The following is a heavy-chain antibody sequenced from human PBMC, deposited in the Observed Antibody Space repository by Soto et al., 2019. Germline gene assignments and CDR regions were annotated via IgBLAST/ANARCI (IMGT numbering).Heavy chain of an antibody. D-gene: IGHD5-18*01. V-gene: IGHV3-23*01. CDR2: ISGSGGST. CDR3: AKDVRSGYGYPDYFDY. J-gene: IGHJ4*02. Sequence: EVQLLESGGGLVQPGGSLRLSCAASGFTFSSYAMSWVRQAPGKGLEWVSAISGSGGSTYYADSVKGRFTISRDNSKNTLYLQMNSLRAEDTAVYYCAKDVRSGYGYPDYFDYWGQGTLVTVSS. CDR1: GFTFSSYA.